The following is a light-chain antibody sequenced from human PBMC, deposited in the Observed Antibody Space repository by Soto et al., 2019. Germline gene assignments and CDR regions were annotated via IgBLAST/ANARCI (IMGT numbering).Light chain of an antibody. Sequence: QSVLTQPASVPGSPGQSITISCTGTSSDVGGYNFVSWYQQHPGKAPKFLIYDVSNRPSGVSTRFSGSKSGNTASLTISGLQAEDEADYYCSSYTSSNTQVFGTGTKVTVL. J-gene: IGLJ1*01. CDR1: SSDVGGYNF. CDR2: DVS. CDR3: SSYTSSNTQV. V-gene: IGLV2-14*03.